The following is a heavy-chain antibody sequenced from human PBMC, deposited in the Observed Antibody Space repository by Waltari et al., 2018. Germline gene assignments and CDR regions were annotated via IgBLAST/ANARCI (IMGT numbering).Heavy chain of an antibody. CDR1: GYSVSSANY. CDR3: ARDYSNYEAFDM. CDR2: MYHSGST. Sequence: QVQLQESGPGLVKPSETLSLTCDVSGYSVSSANYWGWNRQPPGKGLEWIGSMYHSGSTYYSPSLKSRVTISADTSKNQFSLKLNSVTAADTAVYYCARDYSNYEAFDMWGQGTMVTVSS. J-gene: IGHJ3*02. D-gene: IGHD4-4*01. V-gene: IGHV4-38-2*01.